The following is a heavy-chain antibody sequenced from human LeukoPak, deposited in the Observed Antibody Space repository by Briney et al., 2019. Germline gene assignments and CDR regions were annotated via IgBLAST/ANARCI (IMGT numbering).Heavy chain of an antibody. CDR3: ARDLGRPPYGDYSLDY. J-gene: IGHJ4*02. D-gene: IGHD4-17*01. Sequence: GRSLRLSCAASGFTFSSYAMHWVRQAPGKGLEWVAVISYDGSIKYYADSVKGRFTISRDNSKNTLYLQMNSLRAEDTAVYYCARDLGRPPYGDYSLDYWGQGTLVTVSS. CDR1: GFTFSSYA. V-gene: IGHV3-30*04. CDR2: ISYDGSIK.